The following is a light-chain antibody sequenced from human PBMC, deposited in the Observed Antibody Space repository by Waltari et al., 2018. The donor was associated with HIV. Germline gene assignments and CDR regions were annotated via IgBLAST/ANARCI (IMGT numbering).Light chain of an antibody. CDR1: QGIGSS. CDR3: QQYDTYPLT. Sequence: SFLSASIGARVTITCRAAQGIGSSLAWYQAKPGRAPKLLVYSASILQAGVPLRFGGSGSGTEFTLTVSSLQPEDFATYYCQQYDTYPLTFGGGTKVEIK. J-gene: IGKJ4*01. V-gene: IGKV1-9*01. CDR2: SAS.